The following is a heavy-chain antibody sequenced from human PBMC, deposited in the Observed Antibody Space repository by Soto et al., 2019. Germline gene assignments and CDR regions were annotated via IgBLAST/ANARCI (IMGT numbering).Heavy chain of an antibody. CDR3: AKALEAILALEI. V-gene: IGHV3-23*01. D-gene: IGHD2-8*02. Sequence: DGQLLESGGDLVQPGGSLRLSCAASGFTFSGYVMSWVRQGPGTGLEWVSSINGPGGSTYYADSVKGRFTISRDNSKNTLFLQMNSLRGDDAAVYYCAKALEAILALEIWGQGTMVAVSS. J-gene: IGHJ3*02. CDR2: INGPGGST. CDR1: GFTFSGYV.